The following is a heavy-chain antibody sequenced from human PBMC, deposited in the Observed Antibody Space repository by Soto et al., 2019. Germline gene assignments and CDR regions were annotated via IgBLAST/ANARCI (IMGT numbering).Heavy chain of an antibody. CDR2: ISGRGENT. Sequence: EVQLLESGGGLVQPGGSLRLSCAASGFTFSVFAMSWVRQAPGKGLELVSTISGRGENTYYADSVKGRFTISRDNSKNKMNLQMNSLRGEDTAVYYCAKDRGTGDYGVNAVDIWGQGTKVTVAS. J-gene: IGHJ3*02. CDR3: AKDRGTGDYGVNAVDI. V-gene: IGHV3-23*01. CDR1: GFTFSVFA. D-gene: IGHD7-27*01.